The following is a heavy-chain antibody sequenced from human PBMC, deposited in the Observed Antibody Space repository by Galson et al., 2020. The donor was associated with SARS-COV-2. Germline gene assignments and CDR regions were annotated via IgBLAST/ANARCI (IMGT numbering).Heavy chain of an antibody. V-gene: IGHV3-23*01. CDR3: AKDLRYGDYDGFDY. CDR1: GFTFSSYA. J-gene: IGHJ4*02. Sequence: GESLKISCAASGFTFSSYAMSWVRQAPGKGLEWVSAISGSGGSTYYADSVKGRFTISRDNSKNTLYLQMNSLRAEDTAVYYCAKDLRYGDYDGFDYWGQGTLVTVSS. D-gene: IGHD4-17*01. CDR2: ISGSGGST.